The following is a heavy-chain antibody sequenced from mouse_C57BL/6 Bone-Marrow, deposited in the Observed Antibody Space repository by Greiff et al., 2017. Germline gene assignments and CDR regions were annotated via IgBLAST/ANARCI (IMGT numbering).Heavy chain of an antibody. CDR2: IDPSDSYT. V-gene: IGHV1-69*01. CDR3: AREGGYWAWFAY. D-gene: IGHD4-1*01. CDR1: GYTFTSYW. Sequence: QVQLQQPGAELVMPGASVKLSCKASGYTFTSYWMHWVKQRPGQGLEWIGEIDPSDSYTNYNQKFKGKSTLTVDKSSSTAYMQRSSLTSEDSAVYYCAREGGYWAWFAYWGQGTLVTVSA. J-gene: IGHJ3*01.